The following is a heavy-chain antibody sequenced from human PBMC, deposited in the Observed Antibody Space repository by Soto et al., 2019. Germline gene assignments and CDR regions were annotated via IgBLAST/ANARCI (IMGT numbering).Heavy chain of an antibody. V-gene: IGHV1-69*06. CDR1: GGTFSSYA. CDR3: ARTAYCGGDCYSPTYDY. Sequence: SVKVSCEASGGTFSSYAISWVRQAPGQGLEWMGGVIPIFGTANYAQKFQGRVTITADKSTSTAYMELNRLRGEDTAVYYCARTAYCGGDCYSPTYDYWGQGTLVTVSS. D-gene: IGHD2-21*02. J-gene: IGHJ4*02. CDR2: VIPIFGTA.